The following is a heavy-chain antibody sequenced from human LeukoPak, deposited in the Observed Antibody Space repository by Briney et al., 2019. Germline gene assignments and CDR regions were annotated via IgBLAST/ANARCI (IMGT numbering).Heavy chain of an antibody. CDR3: ARDQGGYDFWSGSPSNFDY. CDR1: GGSISSSNW. J-gene: IGHJ4*02. D-gene: IGHD3-3*01. V-gene: IGHV4-4*02. CDR2: IYHSGST. Sequence: SETLSLTCAVSGGSISSSNWWSWVRQPPGKGLEWIGEIYHSGSTNYNPSLKSRVTISVDTSKNQFSLKLSSVTAADTAVYYCARDQGGYDFWSGSPSNFDYWGQGTLVTVSS.